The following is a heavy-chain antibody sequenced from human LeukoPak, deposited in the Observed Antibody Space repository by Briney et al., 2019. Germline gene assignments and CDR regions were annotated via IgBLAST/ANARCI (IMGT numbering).Heavy chain of an antibody. CDR3: ARAHRSCSSTSCYVGAVDI. V-gene: IGHV1-3*01. CDR1: GYTFTSYA. Sequence: ASVKVPCKASGYTFTSYAMHWVRQAPGQRLEWMGWINAGNGNTKYSQKFQGRVTITRDTSASTAYMELSSLRSEDTAVYYCARAHRSCSSTSCYVGAVDIWGQGTMVTVSS. CDR2: INAGNGNT. J-gene: IGHJ3*02. D-gene: IGHD2-2*01.